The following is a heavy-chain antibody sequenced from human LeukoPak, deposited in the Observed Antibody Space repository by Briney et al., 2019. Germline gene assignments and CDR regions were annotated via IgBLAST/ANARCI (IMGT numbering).Heavy chain of an antibody. CDR2: IYYSGST. CDR1: GGSISSYY. V-gene: IGHV4-59*01. CDR3: ARNAAVAGMIFDY. Sequence: PSETLSLTCTVSGGSISSYYWSRIRQPPGKGLEWIGYIYYSGSTNYNPSLKSRVTISVDTSKNQFSLKLSSVTAANTAVYYCARNAAVAGMIFDYWGQGTLVTVSS. D-gene: IGHD6-19*01. J-gene: IGHJ4*02.